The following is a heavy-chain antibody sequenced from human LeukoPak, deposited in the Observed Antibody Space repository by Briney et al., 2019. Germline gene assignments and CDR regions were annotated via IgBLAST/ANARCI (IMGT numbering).Heavy chain of an antibody. J-gene: IGHJ4*02. V-gene: IGHV4-34*01. CDR1: GGSFSGYY. Sequence: SETLSLTCAVYGGSFSGYYWGWIRQPPGKGLEWIGSIYYSGSTYYNPSLKSRVTISVDTSKNQFSLKLSSVTAADTAVYYCASKGITMVRGVREHIDYWGQGTLVTVSS. CDR3: ASKGITMVRGVREHIDY. CDR2: IYYSGST. D-gene: IGHD3-10*01.